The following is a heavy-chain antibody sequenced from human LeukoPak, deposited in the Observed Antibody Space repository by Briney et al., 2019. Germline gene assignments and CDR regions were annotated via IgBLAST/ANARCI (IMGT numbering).Heavy chain of an antibody. CDR3: ARDGGAVAGTGVGFDY. CDR1: GFTFSSYA. CDR2: ISYDGSNK. Sequence: GGSLRLSCAASGFTFSSYAMHWVRQAPGKGLGWVAVISYDGSNKYYADSVKGRFTISRDNSKNTLYLQMNSLRAEDTAVYYCARDGGAVAGTGVGFDYWGQGTLVTVSS. J-gene: IGHJ4*02. V-gene: IGHV3-30*04. D-gene: IGHD6-19*01.